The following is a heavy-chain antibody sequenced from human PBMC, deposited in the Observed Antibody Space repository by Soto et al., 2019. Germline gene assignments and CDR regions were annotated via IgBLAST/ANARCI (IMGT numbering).Heavy chain of an antibody. D-gene: IGHD3-10*02. V-gene: IGHV3-64D*06. CDR3: VKDRCSGRAGMDV. CDR1: GFTFSSYA. CDR2: ISSNGGST. Sequence: EVQLVESGGGLVQPGESLRLSCSASGFTFSSYAMHWVRQAPGKGLEYVSAISSNGGSTYYADSVKGRFTISRDNSKNTLYLEMSSLRAEDTVVYYCVKDRCSGRAGMDVWGQGTTVTVSS. J-gene: IGHJ6*02.